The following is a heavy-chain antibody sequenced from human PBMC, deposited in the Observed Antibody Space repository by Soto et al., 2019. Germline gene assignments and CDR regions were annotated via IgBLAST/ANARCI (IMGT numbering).Heavy chain of an antibody. CDR2: IYHSGST. V-gene: IGHV4-30-2*01. CDR1: GGSISSGGYS. Sequence: PSETLSLTCAVSGGSISSGGYSWSWIRQPPGKGLEWIGYIYHSGSTYYNPSLKSRVTISVDRSKNQFSLKLSSVTAADTAVYYCASGVYSGSYTKFDYWGQGTLVTVSS. D-gene: IGHD1-26*01. J-gene: IGHJ4*02. CDR3: ASGVYSGSYTKFDY.